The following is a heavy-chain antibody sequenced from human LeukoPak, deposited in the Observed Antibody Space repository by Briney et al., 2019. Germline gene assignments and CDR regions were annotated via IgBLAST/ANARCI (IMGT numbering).Heavy chain of an antibody. D-gene: IGHD6-13*01. V-gene: IGHV3-23*01. Sequence: GGSLRLSCAAPGFTFSSYAMSWVRQAPGKGLEWVSSITGSGGSTYYADSVKGRFTISRDNSKNTLYLQLNSLRAEDTAVYYCAKGIGAAIDYWGQGTLVTVSS. CDR3: AKGIGAAIDY. CDR1: GFTFSSYA. J-gene: IGHJ4*02. CDR2: ITGSGGST.